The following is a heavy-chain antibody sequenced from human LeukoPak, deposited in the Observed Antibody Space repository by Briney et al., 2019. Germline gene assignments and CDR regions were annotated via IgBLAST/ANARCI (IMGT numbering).Heavy chain of an antibody. CDR2: ISGSGGST. V-gene: IGHV3-23*01. D-gene: IGHD6-19*01. Sequence: PGGSLRLSCAASGFTFSSYAMSWVRQAPGKGREWVSAISGSGGSTYYADSVKGRFTISRDNSKNTLYLQMNSLRAEDTAVYYCATRPDSGWRFDYWGQGTLVTVSS. CDR1: GFTFSSYA. J-gene: IGHJ4*02. CDR3: ATRPDSGWRFDY.